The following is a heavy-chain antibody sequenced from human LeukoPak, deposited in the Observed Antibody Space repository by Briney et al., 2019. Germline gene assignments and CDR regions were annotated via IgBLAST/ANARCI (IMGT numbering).Heavy chain of an antibody. D-gene: IGHD6-19*01. CDR3: AKGPLTEVAGTTWDY. Sequence: GGSLRLSCAVTGLTFRNYAMSWVRQAPGKGPEWVSDISGSGGVTHYADSVRGRFSISRDNSKNTLYLQMSSLRAEDTAVYYCAKGPLTEVAGTTWDYWGQGTLVTVSS. CDR1: GLTFRNYA. V-gene: IGHV3-23*01. CDR2: ISGSGGVT. J-gene: IGHJ4*02.